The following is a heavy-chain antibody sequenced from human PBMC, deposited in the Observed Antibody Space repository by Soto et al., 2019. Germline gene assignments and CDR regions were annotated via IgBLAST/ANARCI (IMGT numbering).Heavy chain of an antibody. Sequence: PSETLSLTCTVSGASISSYYWSWIRQPPGKGLEWIGYIYYDGTTNHNPSLKSRVIILVDTSKNQFSLKLNSVTAADTAVYYCARADGIAARWGFDCWGQGTLVTDSS. V-gene: IGHV4-59*08. CDR3: ARADGIAARWGFDC. CDR2: IYYDGTT. CDR1: GASISSYY. D-gene: IGHD6-6*01. J-gene: IGHJ4*02.